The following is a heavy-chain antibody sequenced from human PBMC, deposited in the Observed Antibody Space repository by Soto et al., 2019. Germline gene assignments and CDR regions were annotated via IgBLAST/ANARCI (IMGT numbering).Heavy chain of an antibody. Sequence: GGSLRLSCAASGFTFSSYAMHWVRQAPGKGLEWVAVISYDGSNKYYADSVKGRFTISRDNSKNTLYLQMNSLRAEDTAVYYCANGRGRYYYYGMDVWGQGTTVTVSS. V-gene: IGHV3-30-3*01. J-gene: IGHJ6*02. D-gene: IGHD3-10*01. CDR1: GFTFSSYA. CDR3: ANGRGRYYYYGMDV. CDR2: ISYDGSNK.